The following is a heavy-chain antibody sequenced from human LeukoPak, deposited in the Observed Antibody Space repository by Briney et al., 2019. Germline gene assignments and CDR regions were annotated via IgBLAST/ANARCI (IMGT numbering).Heavy chain of an antibody. CDR1: GGTFSSYA. CDR3: ASKRHDSSGYYPFSYYGMDV. Sequence: SVNVSCKASGGTFSSYAISWVRQAPGQGLEWMGGIIPIFGTANYAQKFQGRVTITADESTSTAYMELSSLRSEDTAVYYCASKRHDSSGYYPFSYYGMDVWGQGTTVTVSS. CDR2: IIPIFGTA. V-gene: IGHV1-69*13. J-gene: IGHJ6*02. D-gene: IGHD3-22*01.